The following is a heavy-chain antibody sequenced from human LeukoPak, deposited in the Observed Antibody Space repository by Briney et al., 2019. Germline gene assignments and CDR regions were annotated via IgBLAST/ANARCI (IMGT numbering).Heavy chain of an antibody. J-gene: IGHJ4*02. D-gene: IGHD3-10*01. V-gene: IGHV3-7*01. CDR3: AKDLEWFGELLGGGYFDY. Sequence: GGSLRLSCAASGFTFISYWMSWVRQAPGKGLEWVANIKQDGSEKYYVDSVKGRFTISRDNAKNSLYLQMNSLRAEDTAVYYCAKDLEWFGELLGGGYFDYWGQGTLVTVSS. CDR2: IKQDGSEK. CDR1: GFTFISYW.